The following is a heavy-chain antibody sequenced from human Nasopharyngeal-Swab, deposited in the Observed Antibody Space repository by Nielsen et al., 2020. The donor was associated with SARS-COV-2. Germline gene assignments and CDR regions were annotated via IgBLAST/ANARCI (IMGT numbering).Heavy chain of an antibody. D-gene: IGHD3-3*01. CDR2: VVPEDGEP. Sequence: ASVKVSCKVSGYTLTVLPIHWVRQAPGKGLEWMGTVVPEDGEPIYAQNFQGRVTMTEDTSTYTAYLELSSLRSEDTAVYYCASEGSGVFGVVIYAFDIWVPGTLVTVSS. CDR1: GYTLTVLP. CDR3: ASEGSGVFGVVIYAFDI. J-gene: IGHJ3*02. V-gene: IGHV1-24*01.